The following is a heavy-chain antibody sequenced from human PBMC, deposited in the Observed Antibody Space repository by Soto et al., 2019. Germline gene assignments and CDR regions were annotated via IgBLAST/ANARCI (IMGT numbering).Heavy chain of an antibody. D-gene: IGHD2-15*01. CDR1: GFTFSGSA. V-gene: IGHV3-73*01. CDR2: IRSKANSYAT. Sequence: GGSLRLSCAASGFTFSGSAMHWVRQASGKGLEWVGRIRSKANSYATAYAASVKGRFTISRDDSKNTAYLQMNSLKTEDTAVYYCTRHEACSGGSCYWAHYYYYYMDVWGKGTTVTVSS. CDR3: TRHEACSGGSCYWAHYYYYYMDV. J-gene: IGHJ6*03.